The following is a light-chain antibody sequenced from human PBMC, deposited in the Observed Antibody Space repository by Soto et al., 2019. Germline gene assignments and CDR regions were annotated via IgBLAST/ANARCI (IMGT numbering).Light chain of an antibody. V-gene: IGKV3-15*01. CDR3: QLYNNWPRT. CDR2: GAS. CDR1: QSVSSN. J-gene: IGKJ1*01. Sequence: EIVMTQSPATLSVSPGERATLSCRASQSVSSNLAWYQQKPGQAPSLLIYGASTRATGIPARFSGSGSGTEFTLTIGSLQSEDFADYYCQLYNNWPRTFRQGTKV.